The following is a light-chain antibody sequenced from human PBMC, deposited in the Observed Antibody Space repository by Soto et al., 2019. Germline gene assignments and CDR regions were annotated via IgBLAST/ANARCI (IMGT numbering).Light chain of an antibody. J-gene: IGKJ4*01. V-gene: IGKV3-15*01. Sequence: EIMMTQSPATLSMTPGERATLSCRASQSVSTNLAWYQQKPGQAPRLLMHATATRATGIPARFSGSGSGTEFTLTITSLQSEDFAIYYCQQYRDWPLTFGGGTKV. CDR2: ATA. CDR3: QQYRDWPLT. CDR1: QSVSTN.